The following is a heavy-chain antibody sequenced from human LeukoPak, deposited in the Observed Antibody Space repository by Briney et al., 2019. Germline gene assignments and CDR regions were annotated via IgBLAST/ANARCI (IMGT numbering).Heavy chain of an antibody. Sequence: SQTLSLTCTVSGGSISSGDYYWSWIRQPPGKGLEWIGYIYYGGSTYYNPSLKSRVTISVDTSKNQFSLKLSSVTAADTAVYYCARTTMKVPLFDCWGQGTLVTVSS. J-gene: IGHJ4*02. V-gene: IGHV4-30-4*08. CDR2: IYYGGST. CDR1: GGSISSGDYY. CDR3: ARTTMKVPLFDC. D-gene: IGHD3-22*01.